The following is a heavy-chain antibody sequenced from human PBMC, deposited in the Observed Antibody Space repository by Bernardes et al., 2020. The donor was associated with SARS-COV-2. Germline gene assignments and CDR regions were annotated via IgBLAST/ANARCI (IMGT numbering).Heavy chain of an antibody. CDR1: GYRFTDYW. CDR2: IYPGDSDT. V-gene: IGHV5-51*01. CDR3: ARAVPTPLYYYYYGIDV. Sequence: GGSLKISCKGSGYRFTDYWIAWVRQMPGKGLEWMGIIYPGDSDTRYSPSFQGQVTISADKSISTAYLQWSSLKASDSAMYYCARAVPTPLYYYYYGIDVWGQGTTVTVSS. J-gene: IGHJ6*02.